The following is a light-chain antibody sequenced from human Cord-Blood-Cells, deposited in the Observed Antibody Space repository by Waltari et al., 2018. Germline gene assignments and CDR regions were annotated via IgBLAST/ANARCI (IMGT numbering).Light chain of an antibody. CDR2: VVS. J-gene: IGLJ2*01. V-gene: IGLV2-14*01. CDR3: SSYTSSSTLV. CDR1: SSDVSSYNY. Sequence: QSALTQPASVSGSPGHSITISCTGTSSDVSSYNYVSWSQQHPGKAPKLIIYVVSNRPSGVSNRFAGSKSGNTASLTISGLQAEDEADYYCSSYTSSSTLVFGGGTKLTVL.